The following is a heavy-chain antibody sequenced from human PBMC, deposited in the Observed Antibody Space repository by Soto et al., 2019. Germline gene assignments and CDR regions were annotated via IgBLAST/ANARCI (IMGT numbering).Heavy chain of an antibody. CDR2: IKSKTDGGTT. V-gene: IGHV3-15*07. CDR1: GFTFSNAW. J-gene: IGHJ3*02. CDR3: TTDYSSGWTDAFDI. D-gene: IGHD6-19*01. Sequence: GGSLRLSCAASGFTFSNAWMNWVGQAPGKRLEWVGRIKSKTDGGTTDYAAPVKGRFTISRDDSKNTLYLQMNSLKTEDTAVYYCTTDYSSGWTDAFDIWGQGTMVTVSS.